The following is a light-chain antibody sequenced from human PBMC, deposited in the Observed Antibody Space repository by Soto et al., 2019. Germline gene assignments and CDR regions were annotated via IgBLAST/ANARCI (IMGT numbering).Light chain of an antibody. CDR2: EVN. CDR3: SSYAGINNLGV. V-gene: IGLV2-8*01. Sequence: QSALTQPPSASGSPGQSVTISCTGNSSDVGGYKYVYWYQQHPGKAPKLMIFEVNKRPSGVPDRFSGSKSGNTASLTVSGLQAEDEADYYCSSYAGINNLGVFRTGTKLTVL. J-gene: IGLJ1*01. CDR1: SSDVGGYKY.